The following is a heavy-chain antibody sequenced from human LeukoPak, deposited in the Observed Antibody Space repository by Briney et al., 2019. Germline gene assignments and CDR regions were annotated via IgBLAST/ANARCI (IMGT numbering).Heavy chain of an antibody. D-gene: IGHD2-15*01. CDR2: ISSSSSYI. CDR1: GFTFSSYS. Sequence: GGSLRLSCAASGFTFSSYSMNWVRQAPGKGLEWVSSISSSSSYIYYADSVKGRFTISRDNAKNSLYLQMNSLRAEDTAVYYCARSNPGYCSGGSLRCAIWGQGTMVTVPS. J-gene: IGHJ3*02. V-gene: IGHV3-21*01. CDR3: ARSNPGYCSGGSLRCAI.